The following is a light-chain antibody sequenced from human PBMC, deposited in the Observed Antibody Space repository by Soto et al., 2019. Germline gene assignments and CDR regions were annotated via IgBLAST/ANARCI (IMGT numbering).Light chain of an antibody. V-gene: IGKV3-11*01. CDR3: HQRQYWPPIT. CDR2: DAS. Sequence: EIVMTQSPATLSVSPGERVSLSCRASQSVSSNLAWYQQKPGQAPRLLISDASNRATGIPARFSGSGSGTDFTLTISSLEPEDFAVYYCHQRQYWPPITFGQGTRLEIK. J-gene: IGKJ5*01. CDR1: QSVSSN.